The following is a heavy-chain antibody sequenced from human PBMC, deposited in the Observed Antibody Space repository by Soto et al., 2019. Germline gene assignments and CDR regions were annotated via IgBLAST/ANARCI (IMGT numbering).Heavy chain of an antibody. CDR2: ISAYNGNT. V-gene: IGHV1-18*01. Sequence: QVQLVRSGAEVKKPGASVKVSCKASGYTFTSYGISWVRQAPGQGLEWMGWISAYNGNTNYAQKLQGRVTMTTDTSTSTAYMELRSLRSDDTAVYYCARARSSGFYYYYYGMDVWGQGTTVTVSS. D-gene: IGHD3-10*01. CDR1: GYTFTSYG. J-gene: IGHJ6*02. CDR3: ARARSSGFYYYYYGMDV.